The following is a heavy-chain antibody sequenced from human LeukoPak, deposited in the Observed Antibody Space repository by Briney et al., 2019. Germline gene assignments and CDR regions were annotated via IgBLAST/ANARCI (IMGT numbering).Heavy chain of an antibody. D-gene: IGHD3-10*01. V-gene: IGHV3-30*02. J-gene: IGHJ4*02. Sequence: GGSLRLSCAASGFTFCSYGMHWVRQAPGKGLEWVAFTRYDGSNKYYADSVKGRFTISRDNSKNTLYLQMNSLRAEDTAVYYCAKDEGLWFGDGLRYFDYWGQGTLVTVSS. CDR2: TRYDGSNK. CDR1: GFTFCSYG. CDR3: AKDEGLWFGDGLRYFDY.